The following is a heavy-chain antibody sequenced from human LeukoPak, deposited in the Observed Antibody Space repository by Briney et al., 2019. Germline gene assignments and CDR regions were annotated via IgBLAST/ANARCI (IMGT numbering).Heavy chain of an antibody. Sequence: PGGSLRLSCAASGFTFSSYWMSWVRQGPGKGLEWVATIKRDGTETYYVDSVRGRFTISRDNAENSVYLRMNSLRDEDTAVYYCTRGGRNTSYYWYYWGQGTLVTVSS. V-gene: IGHV3-7*01. CDR1: GFTFSSYW. CDR2: IKRDGTET. J-gene: IGHJ4*02. CDR3: TRGGRNTSYYWYY. D-gene: IGHD1-26*01.